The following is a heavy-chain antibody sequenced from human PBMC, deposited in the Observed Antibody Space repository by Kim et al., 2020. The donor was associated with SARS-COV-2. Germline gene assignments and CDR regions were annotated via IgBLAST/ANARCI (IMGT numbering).Heavy chain of an antibody. J-gene: IGHJ4*02. CDR3: ARHAPPPPVYSYGYQRVGEEADFDY. V-gene: IGHV4-39*01. CDR2: IYYSGST. CDR1: GGSISSSSYY. Sequence: SETLSLTCTVSGGSISSSSYYWGWIRQPPGKGLEWIGSIYYSGSTYYNPSLKSRVTISVDTSKNQFSLKLSSVTAADTAVYYCARHAPPPPVYSYGYQRVGEEADFDYWGQGTLVTVSS. D-gene: IGHD5-18*01.